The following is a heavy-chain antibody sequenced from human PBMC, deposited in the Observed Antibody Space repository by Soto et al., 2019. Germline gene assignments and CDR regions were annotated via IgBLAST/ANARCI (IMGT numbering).Heavy chain of an antibody. CDR3: ARDAAAGAGYYYYGMDV. V-gene: IGHV6-1*01. CDR1: GGRVSRNSVA. J-gene: IGHJ6*02. D-gene: IGHD6-13*01. Sequence: LQTLSLTCAIPGGRVSRNSVAWNWIRQSPSGGLEGLGRTYYRSKWYNDYAVSVKSRITINPDTSKNQFSLQLNSVTPEDTAVYHCARDAAAGAGYYYYGMDVWGQGTTVTVSS. CDR2: TYYRSKWYN.